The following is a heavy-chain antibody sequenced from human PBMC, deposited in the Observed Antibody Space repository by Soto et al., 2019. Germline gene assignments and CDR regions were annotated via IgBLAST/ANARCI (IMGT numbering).Heavy chain of an antibody. V-gene: IGHV3-30-3*01. J-gene: IGHJ4*02. CDR2: ISYDGSNK. CDR1: GFTFSSYA. D-gene: IGHD3-16*01. Sequence: QVQLVESGGGVVQPGRSLRLSCAASGFTFSSYAMHWVRQAPGKGLEWVAVISYDGSNKYYADSVKGRFTISRDNSKNTLYLQMNSLRAEDTAVYYCERGGDYFDYWGQGNLVTVSS. CDR3: ERGGDYFDY.